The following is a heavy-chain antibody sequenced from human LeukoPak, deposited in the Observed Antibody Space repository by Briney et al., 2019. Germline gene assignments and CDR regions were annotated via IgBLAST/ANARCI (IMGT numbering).Heavy chain of an antibody. V-gene: IGHV3-23*01. CDR3: AKLPGYYYDSSDYYYFDY. J-gene: IGHJ4*02. CDR2: ISGSGSDT. Sequence: PGGSLRLSCTPSGFTFNDYAMTWVRQAPGKGLEWVSVISGSGSDTDYANSVKGRFIISRDSSKNTLYLQMNSLRAEDTAVYYCAKLPGYYYDSSDYYYFDYWGQGTLVTVSS. CDR1: GFTFNDYA. D-gene: IGHD3-22*01.